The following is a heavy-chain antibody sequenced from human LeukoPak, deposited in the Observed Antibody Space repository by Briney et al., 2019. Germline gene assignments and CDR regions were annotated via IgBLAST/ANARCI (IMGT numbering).Heavy chain of an antibody. V-gene: IGHV3-74*01. Sequence: GGSLRLSCAASGFTLSAHGMNWVRQAPGKGLVWVSRINSDGSGTRYADFVKGRFTISRDNAKSTVYLQMNSLRTDDTAVYYCARDGMTYGRHFDYWGQGILVTVSS. J-gene: IGHJ4*02. CDR2: INSDGSGT. D-gene: IGHD3-10*01. CDR3: ARDGMTYGRHFDY. CDR1: GFTLSAHG.